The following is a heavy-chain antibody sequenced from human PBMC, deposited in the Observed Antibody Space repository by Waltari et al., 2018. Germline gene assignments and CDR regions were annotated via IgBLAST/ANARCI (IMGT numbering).Heavy chain of an antibody. J-gene: IGHJ6*03. D-gene: IGHD2-15*01. Sequence: QVHLQQSGPGLVNPSHTLSLPCTVSGAALSDGDYYWSWTRQPAGKGPQRLGRISAGGSTSYIPALRDRITSLLDTPNKKFSLKLRCVTDTDTATDCCARESSAVHVAVWGKGTAVTVS. CDR3: ARESSAVHVAV. CDR2: ISAGGST. CDR1: GAALSDGDYY. V-gene: IGHV4-61*02.